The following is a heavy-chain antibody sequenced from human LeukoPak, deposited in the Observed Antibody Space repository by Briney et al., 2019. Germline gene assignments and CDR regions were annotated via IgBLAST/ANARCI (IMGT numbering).Heavy chain of an antibody. CDR1: GFSFSRDK. Sequence: GESLRLSCAASGFSFSRDKMNCVCQGPGKGREWVSYISASGTTIYYADSVKGRFTISRDNAAMSLYLQMNSLRAEDTAVYYCARDERGVEGMDVWGQGTTVTVSS. J-gene: IGHJ6*02. V-gene: IGHV3-48*03. CDR3: ARDERGVEGMDV. CDR2: ISASGTTI. D-gene: IGHD3-10*01.